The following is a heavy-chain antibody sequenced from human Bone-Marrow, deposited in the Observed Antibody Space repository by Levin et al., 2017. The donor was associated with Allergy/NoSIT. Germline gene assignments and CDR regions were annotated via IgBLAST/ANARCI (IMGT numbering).Heavy chain of an antibody. CDR2: INPKSGDT. V-gene: IGHV1-8*01. Sequence: ASVKVSCTSSGGIFTSYSINWVRKATGQGLEWMGWINPKSGDTDYAQKFKGRVTMTRNTALSTAYMELSSLTSDDTAVYYCATLLGPAQYYDYHGMAVWGQGTTVTVSS. CDR1: GGIFTSYS. CDR3: ATLLGPAQYYDYHGMAV. D-gene: IGHD1-26*01. J-gene: IGHJ6*02.